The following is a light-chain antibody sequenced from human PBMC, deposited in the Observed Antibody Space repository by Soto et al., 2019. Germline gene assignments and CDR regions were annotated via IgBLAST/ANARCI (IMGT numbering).Light chain of an antibody. V-gene: IGKV3-15*01. Sequence: EIVLTQSPDTLSLSPGDAATLSCRASQSVSSNLAWYQQKPGQAPRLFIYDASTRATGIPARFSGSGSGTEFTLTISSLQSEDFAVYYCQQYNSWPETFGQGTKVDIK. J-gene: IGKJ1*01. CDR1: QSVSSN. CDR2: DAS. CDR3: QQYNSWPET.